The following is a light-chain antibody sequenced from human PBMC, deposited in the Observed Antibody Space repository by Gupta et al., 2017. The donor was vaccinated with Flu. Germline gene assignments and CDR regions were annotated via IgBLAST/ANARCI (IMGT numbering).Light chain of an antibody. CDR3: QQYGSSVPT. CDR1: QSVRCGY. CDR2: GVS. Sequence: ERATLSCRASQSVRCGYLAWYQQKPDQPPRLVIYGVSYRATGMPDRFSGSGSATDFTLTISRLDPEDFGVYFCQQYGSSVPTFGQGTTVEV. J-gene: IGKJ1*01. V-gene: IGKV3-20*01.